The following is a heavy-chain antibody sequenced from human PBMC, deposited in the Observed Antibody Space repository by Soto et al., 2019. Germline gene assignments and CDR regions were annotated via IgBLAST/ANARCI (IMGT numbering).Heavy chain of an antibody. Sequence: SETLSLTCTVSGGYISSYYCSWIRQPPGKGLEWIGYIYYSGSTNYNPSLKSRVTISVDTSKNQFSLKLSSVTAADTAVYYCARRYGSSFDYWGQGTLVTVSS. CDR3: ARRYGSSFDY. J-gene: IGHJ4*02. CDR1: GGYISSYY. D-gene: IGHD6-13*01. CDR2: IYYSGST. V-gene: IGHV4-59*08.